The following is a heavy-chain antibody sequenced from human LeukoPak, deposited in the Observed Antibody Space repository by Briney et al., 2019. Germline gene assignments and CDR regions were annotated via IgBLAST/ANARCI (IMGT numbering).Heavy chain of an antibody. J-gene: IGHJ4*02. D-gene: IGHD6-6*01. Sequence: ASVKVSCKASGYTFTSYYIHWVRQAPGQGLEWMGIINPSGGSTSYAQKFQGRVTMTRDMSTSTVYMELSSLRSEDTAVYYCASAAARWGFDYWGQGTLVTVSS. CDR1: GYTFTSYY. CDR2: INPSGGST. CDR3: ASAAARWGFDY. V-gene: IGHV1-46*01.